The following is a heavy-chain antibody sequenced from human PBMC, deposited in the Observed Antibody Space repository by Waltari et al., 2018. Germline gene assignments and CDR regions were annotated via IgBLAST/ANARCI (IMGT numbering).Heavy chain of an antibody. J-gene: IGHJ4*02. Sequence: EVQLLESGGDLVQPGGSLRLSCATSGFTFSSYAMSWVRQAPGKGLEWVSGVSSSGRDTIYAGSVKGRVTISRDNSKNTLYLQMNTLRADDTAVYYCAKNYGSSAYNAGEHWGQGTLVTVSS. CDR2: VSSSGRDT. V-gene: IGHV3-23*01. CDR3: AKNYGSSAYNAGEH. D-gene: IGHD3-22*01. CDR1: GFTFSSYA.